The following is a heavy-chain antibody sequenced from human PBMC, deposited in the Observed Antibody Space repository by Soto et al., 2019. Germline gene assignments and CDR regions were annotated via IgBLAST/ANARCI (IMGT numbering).Heavy chain of an antibody. J-gene: IGHJ4*01. V-gene: IGHV1-46*01. Sequence: ASVKVSCKASGYTLTSYYMHWVRQAPGQGLEWMGIINPSGGDTSYAQKFQGRVTMTRDTSTSTVYMELSGLRSEDTAVYYCARDLTLVETYYYDRSRYYFDYWG. CDR2: INPSGGDT. CDR1: GYTLTSYY. D-gene: IGHD3-22*01. CDR3: ARDLTLVETYYYDRSRYYFDY.